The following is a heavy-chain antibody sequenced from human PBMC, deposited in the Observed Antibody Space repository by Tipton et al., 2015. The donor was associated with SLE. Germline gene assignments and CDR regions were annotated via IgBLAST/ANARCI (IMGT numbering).Heavy chain of an antibody. J-gene: IGHJ5*02. D-gene: IGHD3-3*01. CDR2: INYSGAT. V-gene: IGHV4-39*01. CDR1: GGSISSSSYY. CDR3: AKVTVFGIAIFGFNWFDP. Sequence: TLSLTCTVSGGSISSSSYYWGWIRQPPGKGLEWIGSINYSGATSSNPSLESRVTISVDTSKNQFSLRLTSVTAADTAVYYCAKVTVFGIAIFGFNWFDPWGQGTLVTVAS.